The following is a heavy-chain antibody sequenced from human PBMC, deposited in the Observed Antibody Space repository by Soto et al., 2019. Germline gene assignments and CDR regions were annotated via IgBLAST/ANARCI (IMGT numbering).Heavy chain of an antibody. Sequence: SETLSLTCAVYGGSFSGYYWSWIRQPPGKGLEWIGEINHSGSTNYNPSLKSRVTISVDTSKNQFSLKLSSVTAADTAVYYCAKSPLSYGDYDNWGQGTLVTVSS. CDR1: GGSFSGYY. CDR3: AKSPLSYGDYDN. J-gene: IGHJ4*02. D-gene: IGHD4-17*01. CDR2: INHSGST. V-gene: IGHV4-34*01.